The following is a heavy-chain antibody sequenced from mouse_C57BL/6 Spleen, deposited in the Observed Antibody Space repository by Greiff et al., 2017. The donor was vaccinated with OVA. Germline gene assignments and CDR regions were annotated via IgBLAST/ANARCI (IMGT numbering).Heavy chain of an antibody. CDR1: GYTFTDYE. CDR2: IDPETGGT. D-gene: IGHD2-4*01. Sequence: VQLQQSGAELVRPGASVTLSCKASGYTFTDYEMHWVKQTPVHGLEWIGAIDPETGGTAYNQKFKGKAILTADKSSSTAYMELRSLTSEDSAVYYCARGGDYDLYAMDYWGQGTSVTVSS. J-gene: IGHJ4*01. CDR3: ARGGDYDLYAMDY. V-gene: IGHV1-15*01.